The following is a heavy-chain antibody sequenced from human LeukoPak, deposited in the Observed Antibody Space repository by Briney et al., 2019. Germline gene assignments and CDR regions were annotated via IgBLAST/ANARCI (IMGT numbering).Heavy chain of an antibody. D-gene: IGHD2-2*02. CDR1: GFTFSSYS. CDR2: ITASGTAM. J-gene: IGHJ5*02. V-gene: IGHV3-48*01. CDR3: AKSGCSSTSCYSILSGWLDP. Sequence: PGGSLRLSCAASGFTFSSYSMNWVRQAPGKGLEWVSHITASGTAMFYADSVKGRFTISRDNAKNSLYLQMNSLRAEDTAVYYCAKSGCSSTSCYSILSGWLDPWGQGTLVTVSS.